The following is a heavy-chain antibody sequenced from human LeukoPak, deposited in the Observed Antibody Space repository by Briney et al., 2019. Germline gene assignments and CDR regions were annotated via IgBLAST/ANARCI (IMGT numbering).Heavy chain of an antibody. CDR2: IRYEGSNK. CDR3: ARELWFGESNFDY. V-gene: IGHV3-30*02. CDR1: GFTFSSYG. D-gene: IGHD3-10*01. Sequence: GGSLRLSCAASGFTFSSYGMHWVRQAPGKGLEWVAFIRYEGSNKYYADSVKGRFTISRDNSKNTLYLQMNSLRAEDTAVYYCARELWFGESNFDYWGQGTLVTVSS. J-gene: IGHJ4*02.